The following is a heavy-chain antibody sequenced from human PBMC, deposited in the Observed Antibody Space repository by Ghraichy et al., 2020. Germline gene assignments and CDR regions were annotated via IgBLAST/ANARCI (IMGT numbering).Heavy chain of an antibody. D-gene: IGHD3-22*01. V-gene: IGHV3-23*01. CDR1: GFTFSTYA. J-gene: IGHJ4*02. Sequence: GGSLRLSCAASGFTFSTYAMTWVRQAPGKGLEWVSALSGSGSSTYYADSVRGRFTISRDNSNNTLYLHMISLRAEDTAVYYCAKGSKYHDTSGYSDYWGQGTLVIVSS. CDR3: AKGSKYHDTSGYSDY. CDR2: LSGSGSST.